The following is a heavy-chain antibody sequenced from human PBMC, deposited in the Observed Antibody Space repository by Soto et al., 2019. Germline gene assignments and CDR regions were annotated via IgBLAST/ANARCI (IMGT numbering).Heavy chain of an antibody. CDR3: ATSRRGSRSWYYLNY. J-gene: IGHJ4*02. D-gene: IGHD6-13*01. V-gene: IGHV3-23*01. CDR2: ISSTSDRT. Sequence: GGSLRLSCAASGLIFSSQGMNWVRQAPGKGLEWVSAISSTSDRTYYAGSVKGRFTISRDNSRKTLYLQINSLRAEDTAVYYCATSRRGSRSWYYLNYWGQGTLVTVSS. CDR1: GLIFSSQG.